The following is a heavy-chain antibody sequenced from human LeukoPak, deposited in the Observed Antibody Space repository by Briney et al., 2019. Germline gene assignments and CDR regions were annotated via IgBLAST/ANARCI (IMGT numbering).Heavy chain of an antibody. V-gene: IGHV3-23*01. CDR3: AKDRGY. Sequence: GGSLRLSCAASGFTFSTYAMTWVRQAPGKGLEWVSAISGSGDVTYYADSVKGRFTISRDSVKNTLYLQMDSLRDEGTAVYYCAKDRGYWGQGTLVTVSS. J-gene: IGHJ4*02. CDR1: GFTFSTYA. CDR2: ISGSGDVT.